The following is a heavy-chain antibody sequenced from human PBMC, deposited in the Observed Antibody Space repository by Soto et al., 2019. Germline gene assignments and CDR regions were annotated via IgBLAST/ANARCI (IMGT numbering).Heavy chain of an antibody. Sequence: QVQLVQSGAEVKKPGASVKVSCKASGYIFTAYSMHWVRQAPGQGLEWMGVVNPSGGSTNYAQKFQGSINMTRDPSTSTVSLDLSSLTSEATAVYYCAREENCSDGICYSEYFQRWGQGTLVTVSS. CDR1: GYIFTAYS. CDR3: AREENCSDGICYSEYFQR. J-gene: IGHJ1*01. CDR2: VNPSGGST. D-gene: IGHD2-15*01. V-gene: IGHV1-46*01.